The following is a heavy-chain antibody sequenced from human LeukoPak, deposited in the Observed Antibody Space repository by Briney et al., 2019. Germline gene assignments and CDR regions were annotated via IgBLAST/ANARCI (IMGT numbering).Heavy chain of an antibody. V-gene: IGHV3-21*01. D-gene: IGHD6-13*01. CDR3: AKIQRAAGGTGKSGTGKYYYYYYGMDV. CDR2: ISSSSSYI. J-gene: IGHJ6*02. CDR1: GFTFSSYS. Sequence: TGGSLRLSCAASGFTFSSYSMNWVRQAPGKGLEWVSSISSSSSYIYYADSVKGRFTISRDNAKNSLYVQMNSLGAEDTAVYYCAKIQRAAGGTGKSGTGKYYYYYYGMDVWGQGTTVTVSS.